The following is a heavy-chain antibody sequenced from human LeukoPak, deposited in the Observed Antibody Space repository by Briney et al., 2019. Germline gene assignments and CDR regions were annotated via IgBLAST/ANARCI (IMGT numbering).Heavy chain of an antibody. J-gene: IGHJ5*02. CDR3: ARAGSSSWSWFDP. Sequence: SETLSLTCTVSGGSISSYYWSWIRQPPGKGLESIGYIYYSGSTNYNPSLKSRVTIPVDTSKNQFSLKLSSVTAADTAVYYCARAGSSSWSWFDPWGQGTLVTVSS. V-gene: IGHV4-59*01. D-gene: IGHD6-13*01. CDR1: GGSISSYY. CDR2: IYYSGST.